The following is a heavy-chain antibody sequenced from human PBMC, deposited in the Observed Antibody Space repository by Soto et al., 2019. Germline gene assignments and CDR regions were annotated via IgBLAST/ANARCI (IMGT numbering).Heavy chain of an antibody. CDR1: GFTFTRYS. J-gene: IGHJ6*02. V-gene: IGHV3-21*06. CDR3: AGGRIVVVGSRAYYGMDV. CDR2: ISSTTNYI. Sequence: EVQLVESGGGLVKPGGSLRLSCAASGFTFTRYSMNWVRQAPGKGLEWVSSISSTTNYIYYGDSMKGRFTISRDNAKNSLYLEMNSLRAEDTAVYYCAGGRIVVVGSRAYYGMDVWGQGTTVTVSS. D-gene: IGHD3-22*01.